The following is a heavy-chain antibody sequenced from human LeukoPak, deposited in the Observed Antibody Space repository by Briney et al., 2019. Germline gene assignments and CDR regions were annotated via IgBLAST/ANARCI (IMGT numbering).Heavy chain of an antibody. J-gene: IGHJ4*02. D-gene: IGHD3-22*01. CDR3: ARTPLRYYYDSSGYYSYLGYFDY. Sequence: SETLSLTCAVYGGSFSGYYWSWIRQPPGKGLEWIGEINHSGSTNYNPSLKSRVAISVDTSKNQFSLKLSSVTAADTAVCYCARTPLRYYYDSSGYYSYLGYFDYWGQGTLVTVSS. V-gene: IGHV4-34*01. CDR1: GGSFSGYY. CDR2: INHSGST.